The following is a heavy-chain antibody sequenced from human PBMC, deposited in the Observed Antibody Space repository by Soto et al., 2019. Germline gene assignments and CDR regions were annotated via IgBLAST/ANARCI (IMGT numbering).Heavy chain of an antibody. D-gene: IGHD3-10*01. Sequence: QVQVVESGGGVVQPGRSLRLSCAASGFTFSSYGMHWVRQAPGKGLEWVAVISYDGDNKYYADSVKGRFTISRDNSKNTLHLQMNSLRAEDTAVYYCAKDQDYYGSGSSHWFDPWGQGTLVTVSS. CDR2: ISYDGDNK. CDR3: AKDQDYYGSGSSHWFDP. V-gene: IGHV3-30*18. CDR1: GFTFSSYG. J-gene: IGHJ5*02.